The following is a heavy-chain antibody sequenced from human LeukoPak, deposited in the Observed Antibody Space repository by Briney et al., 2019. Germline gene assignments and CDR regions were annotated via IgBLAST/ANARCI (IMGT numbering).Heavy chain of an antibody. V-gene: IGHV1-2*02. CDR1: GYTFTGYY. D-gene: IGHD6-13*01. CDR2: INPNSGGT. CDR3: ARIAAAGTDWFDP. Sequence: AASVKVSCKASGYTFTGYYMHWVRQAPGQGLEWMGWINPNSGGTNYAQKFQGRVTMTRDTSISTAYMELSRLRSDDTAVYYYARIAAAGTDWFDPWGQGTLVTVSS. J-gene: IGHJ5*02.